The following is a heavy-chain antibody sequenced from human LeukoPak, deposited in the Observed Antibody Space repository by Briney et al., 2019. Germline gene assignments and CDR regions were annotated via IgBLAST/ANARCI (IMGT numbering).Heavy chain of an antibody. J-gene: IGHJ6*03. CDR1: GYSISSGYY. Sequence: PSETLSLTCTVSGYSISSGYYWGWIRQPPGKGLEWIGSIYHSGSTYYNPSLKSRVTISVDTSKNQFSLKLSSVTAADTAVYYCARSPSYYYYHYMDVWGKGTTVTVS. CDR2: IYHSGST. V-gene: IGHV4-38-2*02. CDR3: ARSPSYYYYHYMDV.